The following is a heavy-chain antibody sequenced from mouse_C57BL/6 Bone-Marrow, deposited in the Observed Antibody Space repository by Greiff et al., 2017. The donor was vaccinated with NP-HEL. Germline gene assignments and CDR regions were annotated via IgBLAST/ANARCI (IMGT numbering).Heavy chain of an antibody. CDR2: IYPRSGNT. CDR1: GYTFTSYG. CDR3: ARYPHYYGSSYVWYFDV. D-gene: IGHD1-1*01. V-gene: IGHV1-81*01. Sequence: VQLQQSGAELARPGASVKLSCKASGYTFTSYGISWVKQRTGQGLEWIGEIYPRSGNTYYNEKFKGKATLTADKSSSTAYMELRSLTSEDSAVYFCARYPHYYGSSYVWYFDVWGTGTTVTVSS. J-gene: IGHJ1*03.